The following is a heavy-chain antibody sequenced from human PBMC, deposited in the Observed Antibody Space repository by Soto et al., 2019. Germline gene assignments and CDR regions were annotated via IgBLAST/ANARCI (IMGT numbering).Heavy chain of an antibody. CDR1: GFTFSDHY. CDR3: ARGRRFYYYAMDV. CDR2: ITNSGTTM. V-gene: IGHV3-11*01. J-gene: IGHJ6*02. Sequence: QVQLVESGGGLVQPGGSLRLSCAASGFTFSDHYMNWIRQSPGKGLEWVSYITNSGTTMYYADSVKGRFTISRDNSKNSLYLHMHNLRAEDTALYYCARGRRFYYYAMDVWGQGTTVTVSS.